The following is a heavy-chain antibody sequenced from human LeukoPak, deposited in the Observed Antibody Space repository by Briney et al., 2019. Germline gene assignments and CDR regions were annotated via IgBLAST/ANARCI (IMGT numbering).Heavy chain of an antibody. Sequence: GGSLRPSCAASGFSFSSYAMTWVRQAPGKGLEWVSCISGSGGTTFYADFVKGRFTISRDNSRNTLYLQMNSIRVEDTAVYSCAKASVGTSCYSSVDFWGQGTLVTVSS. CDR1: GFSFSSYA. V-gene: IGHV3-23*01. D-gene: IGHD2-2*01. J-gene: IGHJ4*02. CDR2: ISGSGGTT. CDR3: AKASVGTSCYSSVDF.